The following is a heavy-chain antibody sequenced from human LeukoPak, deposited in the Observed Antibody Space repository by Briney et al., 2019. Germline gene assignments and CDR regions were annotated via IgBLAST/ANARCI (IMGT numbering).Heavy chain of an antibody. CDR2: ISSHNGYT. J-gene: IGHJ5*02. Sequence: ASVKVSCKASGYTFISYVISWVRQAPGQGLEWMGWISSHNGYTKYAQKFQGRVTMTTDTSMSTAYMELGSLRSDDTAVYYCARRRAVAGVNWFDPWGQGTLVTVSS. D-gene: IGHD6-19*01. CDR1: GYTFISYV. CDR3: ARRRAVAGVNWFDP. V-gene: IGHV1-18*01.